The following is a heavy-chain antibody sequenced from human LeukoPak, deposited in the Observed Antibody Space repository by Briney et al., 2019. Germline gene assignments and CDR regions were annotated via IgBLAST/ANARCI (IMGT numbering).Heavy chain of an antibody. CDR2: INHSGST. CDR3: AARGSGYNY. D-gene: IGHD3-22*01. J-gene: IGHJ4*02. CDR1: GGSFSGYY. Sequence: SETLSLTCAVYGGSFSGYYWGWIRQPPGKGLEWIGEINHSGSTNYNPSLKSRVTISVDTSKNQFSLKLSSVTAADTAVYYCAARGSGYNYWGQGTLVTVSS. V-gene: IGHV4-34*01.